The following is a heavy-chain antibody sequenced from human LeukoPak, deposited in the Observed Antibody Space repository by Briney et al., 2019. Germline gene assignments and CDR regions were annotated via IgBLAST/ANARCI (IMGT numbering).Heavy chain of an antibody. D-gene: IGHD2-2*01. CDR1: GGSISSYY. Sequence: SETLSLTCTVSGGSISSYYWSWIRQPAGKGLEWIGRIYTSGSTNYSPSLKSRVTMSVDTSKNQFSLKLSSMTAAGTAVYYCAREGYCTGTSCSYYYYYYMDVWGKGTTVTVSS. J-gene: IGHJ6*03. CDR2: IYTSGST. CDR3: AREGYCTGTSCSYYYYYYMDV. V-gene: IGHV4-4*07.